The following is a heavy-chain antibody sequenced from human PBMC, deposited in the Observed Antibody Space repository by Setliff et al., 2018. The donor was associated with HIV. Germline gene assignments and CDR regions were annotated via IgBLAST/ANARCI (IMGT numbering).Heavy chain of an antibody. J-gene: IGHJ3*02. CDR1: GGSISSDY. CDR2: VYHSGST. V-gene: IGHV4-59*08. CDR3: ARHFSIFGVTIISNDAFDI. D-gene: IGHD3-3*01. Sequence: PSETLSLTCTVSGGSISSDYWSWIRQPPGKGLEWIGYVYHSGSTNYNPSLKSRVTISVDTSKNQFSMKLRSVTAADTALYYCARHFSIFGVTIISNDAFDIWGRGTMVTVSS.